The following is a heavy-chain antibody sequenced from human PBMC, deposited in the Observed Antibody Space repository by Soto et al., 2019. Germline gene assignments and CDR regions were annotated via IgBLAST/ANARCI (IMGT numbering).Heavy chain of an antibody. CDR2: IYWDGGS. CDR1: GFSFTTTIMV. V-gene: IGHV2-5*02. D-gene: IGHD1-1*01. J-gene: IGHJ4*02. Sequence: SGPRLVNPTETLALTCTFSGFSFTTTIMVVGWTLHPPGKSLECLAIIYWDGGSRYNPLLRRRLTLTEDTSKNQVVLTMTNMDPQDTATHYCAHRDSTGTTTYFESWGQGIPVTVSS. CDR3: AHRDSTGTTTYFES.